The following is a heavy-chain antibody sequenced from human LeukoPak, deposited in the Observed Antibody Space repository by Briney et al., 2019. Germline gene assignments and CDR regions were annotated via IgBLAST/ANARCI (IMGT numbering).Heavy chain of an antibody. J-gene: IGHJ6*02. Sequence: ASVKVSCKASGYTFTGYYMHWVRQAPGQGLEWMGWINPNSGGTNYAQKFQGRVTMTRDTSISTAYMELSRLRSDDTAVYYRARVRRGISHGMDVWGQGTTVTVSS. CDR3: ARVRRGISHGMDV. V-gene: IGHV1-2*02. CDR2: INPNSGGT. CDR1: GYTFTGYY.